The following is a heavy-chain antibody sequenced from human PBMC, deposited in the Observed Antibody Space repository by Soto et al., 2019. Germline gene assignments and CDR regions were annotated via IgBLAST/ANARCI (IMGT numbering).Heavy chain of an antibody. J-gene: IGHJ4*02. Sequence: GGSLRLSCATSGFPFNNYAMSWVRQAPGKSLEWVSSITVSAGGTYYADSVKGRFTISRDNPKNTLYLQMKGLRAEDAAVYYCSKGNSGAFSTSSYHDFWGLGTLVTVSS. CDR1: GFPFNNYA. D-gene: IGHD2-15*01. CDR2: ITVSAGGT. V-gene: IGHV3-23*01. CDR3: SKGNSGAFSTSSYHDF.